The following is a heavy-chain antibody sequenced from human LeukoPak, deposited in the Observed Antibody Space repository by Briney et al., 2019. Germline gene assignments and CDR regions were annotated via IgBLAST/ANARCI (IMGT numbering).Heavy chain of an antibody. D-gene: IGHD3-10*01. V-gene: IGHV4-34*01. J-gene: IGHJ5*02. Sequence: PSETLSLTCAVYGGSFSGYYWSWVRQPPGKGLEWIGEINHSGGTNYNPSLKSRVTISVDTSKNQFSLKLSSVTAADTAVYYCARGTNGIIMVRGVKYNWFDPWGQGTLVTVSS. CDR2: INHSGGT. CDR1: GGSFSGYY. CDR3: ARGTNGIIMVRGVKYNWFDP.